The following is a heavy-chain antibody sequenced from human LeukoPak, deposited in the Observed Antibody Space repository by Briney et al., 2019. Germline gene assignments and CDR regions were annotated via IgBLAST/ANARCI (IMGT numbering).Heavy chain of an antibody. CDR2: ISYDGSSK. D-gene: IGHD3-22*01. J-gene: IGHJ4*02. Sequence: GGSLRLSCAASGFTFSSYGIHWVRQAPGKGLEWVAVISYDGSSKYYADSVKGRFTISRDNPKNTLYLQMNSLRAEDTAMYYCAKDMGKYYYDGSDYWGQGTLVTVSS. CDR3: AKDMGKYYYDGSDY. CDR1: GFTFSSYG. V-gene: IGHV3-30*18.